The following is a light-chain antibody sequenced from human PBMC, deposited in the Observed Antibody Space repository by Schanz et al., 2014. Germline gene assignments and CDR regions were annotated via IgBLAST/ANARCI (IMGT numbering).Light chain of an antibody. V-gene: IGLV1-40*01. CDR2: GNS. CDR3: QSFDSSLRDV. CDR1: SSNIGAGYV. Sequence: QSVLTQPPSVSGAPGQRVTISCTGSSSNIGAGYVLHWYQQLPGTAPKLLIYGNSNRPSGVPDRISGSKSGTSASLAITGLQAEDEADYYCQSFDSSLRDVFGGGTKLTVL. J-gene: IGLJ3*02.